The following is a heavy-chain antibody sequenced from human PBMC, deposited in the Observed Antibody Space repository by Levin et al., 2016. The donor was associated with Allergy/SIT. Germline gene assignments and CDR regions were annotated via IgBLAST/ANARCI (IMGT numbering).Heavy chain of an antibody. Sequence: RQAPGKGLEWVGNIYYGGISIGNTHYNPSLKSRVTISVDTSKNQFSLKLSSVTAADTAVYFCARMPPAARPSLRLFDYWGQGTPVTVSS. CDR2: IYYGGISIGNT. J-gene: IGHJ4*02. V-gene: IGHV4-59*01. D-gene: IGHD6-6*01. CDR3: ARMPPAARPSLRLFDY.